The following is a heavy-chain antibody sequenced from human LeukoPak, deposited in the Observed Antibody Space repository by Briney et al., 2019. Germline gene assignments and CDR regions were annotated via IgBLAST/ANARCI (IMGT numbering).Heavy chain of an antibody. CDR1: GGSISSYY. Sequence: PSETLSLTCTVSGGSISSYYWSWIRQPAGKGLEWIGRIYTSGSTNYNPSLKSRVTMSVDTSKNQFSLKLSSVTDADTAVYYCARDDYYYDSSGYYSNWGQGTLVTVSS. CDR3: ARDDYYYDSSGYYSN. J-gene: IGHJ4*02. D-gene: IGHD3-22*01. V-gene: IGHV4-4*07. CDR2: IYTSGST.